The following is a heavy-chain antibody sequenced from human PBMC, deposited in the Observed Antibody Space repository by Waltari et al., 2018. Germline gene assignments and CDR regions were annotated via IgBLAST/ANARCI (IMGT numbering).Heavy chain of an antibody. CDR1: GLTFSSYV. J-gene: IGHJ4*02. V-gene: IGHV3-23*01. Sequence: EVQLLEAGGGLVQPGESLRLSRAASGLTFSSYVMTWVRHAPGKGLEWVSTISGNGVYTYYADSVKGRFTISRDNSKNTLFLQMNTLRAEDTAVYYCAKGNLYGRLDYCGQGTLVTVSS. D-gene: IGHD1-7*01. CDR2: ISGNGVYT. CDR3: AKGNLYGRLDY.